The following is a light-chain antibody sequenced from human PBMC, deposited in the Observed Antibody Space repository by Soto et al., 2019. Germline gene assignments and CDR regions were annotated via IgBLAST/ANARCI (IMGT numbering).Light chain of an antibody. CDR3: QQYSDWPRVT. V-gene: IGKV3-15*01. CDR2: GAS. CDR1: QSVGSK. Sequence: EVVMTQSPATLSVSPGERATLSCRASQSVGSKVDWYLHKPGQAPRLLIHGASTRATDFPARFSGSGSGTEFTLTISSLQSEDVAVYYCQQYSDWPRVTFGGGTKVEI. J-gene: IGKJ4*01.